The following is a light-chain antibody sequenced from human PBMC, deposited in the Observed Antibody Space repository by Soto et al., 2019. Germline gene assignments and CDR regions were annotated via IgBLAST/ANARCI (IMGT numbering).Light chain of an antibody. CDR3: QQYGSSSP. V-gene: IGKV1-5*03. CDR1: QSVSTW. J-gene: IGKJ5*01. CDR2: MAS. Sequence: DIQITQKTSTLSASVGDRVTITCLASQSVSTWLAWYQQKPGKAPQVLISMASTLESGVPSRFSGSGSGTEFTLTISRLEPEDFAVYYCQQYGSSSPFGQVGLLEVK.